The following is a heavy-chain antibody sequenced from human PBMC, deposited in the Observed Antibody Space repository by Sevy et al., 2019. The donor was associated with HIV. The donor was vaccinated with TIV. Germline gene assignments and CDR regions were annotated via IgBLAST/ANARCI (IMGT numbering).Heavy chain of an antibody. CDR3: AITREYYSDTSGYSDY. CDR1: RYSLNIFS. V-gene: IGHV1-24*01. J-gene: IGHJ4*02. D-gene: IGHD3-22*01. Sequence: ASVKVSCRISRYSLNIFSMHWVRQAPGKGLEWMGSFDPEDGETIYAQKFQGRFSMTEDTSTDTAYMELSSLRPDDTAVYYCAITREYYSDTSGYSDYWGQGTLVTVSS. CDR2: FDPEDGET.